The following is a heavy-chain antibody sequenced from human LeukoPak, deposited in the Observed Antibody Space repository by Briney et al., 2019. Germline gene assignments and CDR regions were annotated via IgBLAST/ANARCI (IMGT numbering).Heavy chain of an antibody. CDR3: ARGLGGSYYFDH. CDR2: IIHSGGT. D-gene: IGHD1-26*01. Sequence: SETQSLTCAVYGGSFSGYYWSWIRQPPGKGLDWIGEIIHSGGTNYNPSLKSRVTISVDTSKNQFSLNLNSINAADTAVYYCARGLGGSYYFDHWGQGTLVTVSS. V-gene: IGHV4-34*01. J-gene: IGHJ4*02. CDR1: GGSFSGYY.